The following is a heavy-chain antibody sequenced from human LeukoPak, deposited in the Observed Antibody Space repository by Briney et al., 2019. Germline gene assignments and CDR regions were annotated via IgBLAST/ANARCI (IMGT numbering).Heavy chain of an antibody. CDR3: AREGQWLVLFDY. CDR2: IKPDGSAE. V-gene: IGHV3-7*03. CDR1: GFTFSSNW. J-gene: IGHJ4*02. D-gene: IGHD6-19*01. Sequence: GGSLRLSCATSGFTFSSNWMSWVRHAPGRGLDWVANIKPDGSAEYYAASVKGRFTVSRDNAKNSLYLQMNSLRAEDTAVYYCAREGQWLVLFDYWGQGTLVTVSS.